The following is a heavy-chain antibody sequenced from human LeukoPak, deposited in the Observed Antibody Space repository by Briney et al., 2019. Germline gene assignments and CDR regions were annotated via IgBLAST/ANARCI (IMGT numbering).Heavy chain of an antibody. D-gene: IGHD1-26*01. CDR3: AISRYSGSYPFDY. V-gene: IGHV3-23*01. Sequence: GGSLRLSCAASGFTFSSYAMSWVRKAPGKGLEWVSAISGSGGSTYYADSVKGRFTISRDNSKNTLYLQMNSLRAEDTAVYYCAISRYSGSYPFDYWGQGTLVTVSS. J-gene: IGHJ4*02. CDR1: GFTFSSYA. CDR2: ISGSGGST.